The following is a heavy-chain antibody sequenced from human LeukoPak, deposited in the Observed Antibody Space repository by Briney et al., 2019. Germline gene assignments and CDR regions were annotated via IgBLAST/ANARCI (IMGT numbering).Heavy chain of an antibody. J-gene: IGHJ6*03. CDR3: AKDGGEYYDILTGYYPRLYYMDV. Sequence: QSGGSLRLSCAASGFTFSSYEMNWVRQAPGKGLEWVSYISSSGSSIYYADSVKGRFTISRDNAKNSLYLQMTSLRAEDTAVYYCAKDGGEYYDILTGYYPRLYYMDVWGKGTTVTISS. CDR1: GFTFSSYE. V-gene: IGHV3-48*03. CDR2: ISSSGSSI. D-gene: IGHD3-9*01.